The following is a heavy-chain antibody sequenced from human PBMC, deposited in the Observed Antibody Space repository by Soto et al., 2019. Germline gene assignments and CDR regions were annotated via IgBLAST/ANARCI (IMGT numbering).Heavy chain of an antibody. V-gene: IGHV1-18*01. J-gene: IGHJ4*02. D-gene: IGHD1-1*01. Sequence: QVQLVQSGTEVKKPGASVKVSCKASGYIMTTYGVSWVRQAPGQGLEWVGWISAYNDHTNYAQKFQGRVTMTTDTSPSTAYMELRSLRSDDTAVYYCARGTYFDYWGQGTLVTVSS. CDR3: ARGTYFDY. CDR1: GYIMTTYG. CDR2: ISAYNDHT.